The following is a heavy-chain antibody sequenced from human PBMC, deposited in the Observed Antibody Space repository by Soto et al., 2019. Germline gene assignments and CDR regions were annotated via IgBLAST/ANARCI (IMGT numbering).Heavy chain of an antibody. CDR3: AREGIAVAGTDAARY. J-gene: IGHJ4*02. D-gene: IGHD6-19*01. CDR2: IWYDGSNK. CDR1: GFTFSSYV. Sequence: VQLLESGGALVQPGGSLRLSCVASGFTFSSYVMNWVRQAPGKGLEWVAVIWYDGSNKYYADSVKGRFTISRDNSKNTLYRQMNSLRAEDTAVYYCAREGIAVAGTDAARYWGQGTLVTVSS. V-gene: IGHV3-33*08.